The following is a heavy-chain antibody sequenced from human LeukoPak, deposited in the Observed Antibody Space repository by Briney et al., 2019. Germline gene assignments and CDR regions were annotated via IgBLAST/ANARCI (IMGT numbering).Heavy chain of an antibody. V-gene: IGHV1-18*01. Sequence: GASVKVSCKASGYTFTSYGISWVRQAPGQGLEWMGWISAYNGNTNYAQKLQGRVTMTTDTSTSTAYMELRSLRSDDTAVYYCARDLGFRLLDLFDYWGQGTLVTVSS. J-gene: IGHJ4*02. CDR1: GYTFTSYG. D-gene: IGHD1-7*01. CDR2: ISAYNGNT. CDR3: ARDLGFRLLDLFDY.